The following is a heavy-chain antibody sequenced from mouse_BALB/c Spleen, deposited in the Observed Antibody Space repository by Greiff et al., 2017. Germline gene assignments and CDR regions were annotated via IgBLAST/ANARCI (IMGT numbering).Heavy chain of an antibody. Sequence: EVQLVESGAGLVKPGGSLKLSCAASGFTFTSYAMYWVRQTPEKRLEWVASISSGGSTYYPDSVKGRFTIFSDNARNILYLQMSSLRAEDTAMYYCARRLLGAWFAYWGQGTLVTVSA. CDR3: ARRLLGAWFAY. J-gene: IGHJ3*01. D-gene: IGHD2-3*01. CDR2: ISSGGST. CDR1: GFTFTSYA. V-gene: IGHV5-6-5*01.